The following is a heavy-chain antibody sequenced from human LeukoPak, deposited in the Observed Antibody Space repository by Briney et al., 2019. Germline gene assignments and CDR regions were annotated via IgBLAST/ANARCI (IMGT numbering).Heavy chain of an antibody. Sequence: SETLSLTCTVSGGSISSGGYYWSWIRQHPGKGLEWIGYIYYSGSTYYNPSLKSRVTISVDTSKNQFSLKLSSVTAADTAVYYCARVAPYYDFWSGSQSRPLDAFDIWGQGTMVTVSS. CDR2: IYYSGST. CDR1: GGSISSGGYY. CDR3: ARVAPYYDFWSGSQSRPLDAFDI. V-gene: IGHV4-31*03. D-gene: IGHD3-3*01. J-gene: IGHJ3*02.